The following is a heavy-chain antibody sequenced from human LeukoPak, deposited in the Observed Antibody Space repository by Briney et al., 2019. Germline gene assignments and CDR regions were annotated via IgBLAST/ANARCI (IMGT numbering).Heavy chain of an antibody. Sequence: GASVKVSCKASGGTFSSYAISWVRQAPGQGLEWMGWISAYNGNTNYAQKLQGRVTMTTDTSTSTAYMELRSLRSDDTAVYYCARDDVEMATINGVAFDIWGQGTMVTVSS. CDR1: GGTFSSYA. V-gene: IGHV1-18*01. CDR2: ISAYNGNT. D-gene: IGHD5-24*01. J-gene: IGHJ3*02. CDR3: ARDDVEMATINGVAFDI.